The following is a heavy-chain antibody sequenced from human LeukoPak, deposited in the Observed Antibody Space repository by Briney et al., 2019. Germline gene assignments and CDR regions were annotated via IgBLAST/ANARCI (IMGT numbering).Heavy chain of an antibody. CDR3: ARVTRGSSGWYGDY. CDR1: GYTFTSYA. V-gene: IGHV1-18*01. D-gene: IGHD6-19*01. CDR2: ISGYNGNT. Sequence: GASVKVSCKASGYTFTSYAISWVRQAPGQGLEWMGWISGYNGNTKYAQKVQGRVTMTTDTSTSTAYMELRSLRSDDTAVYYCARVTRGSSGWYGDYWGQGTLVTVSS. J-gene: IGHJ4*02.